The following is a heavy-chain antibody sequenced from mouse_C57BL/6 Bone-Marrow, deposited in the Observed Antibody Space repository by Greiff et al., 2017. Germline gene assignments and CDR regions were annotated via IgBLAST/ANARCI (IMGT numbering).Heavy chain of an antibody. J-gene: IGHJ1*03. CDR2: IDPDNGDT. Sequence: VQMEEAGGGRGRGGGSVKLSCTASGFNIKDDYMHWVKQRPEQGLEWIGWIDPDNGDTAYASKFQGKATITADTSSNTAYLQLSSLTSEDTAVYYCTTGYYDVGGTGNTATVSA. CDR1: GFNIKDDY. V-gene: IGHV14-4*01. CDR3: TTGYYDV.